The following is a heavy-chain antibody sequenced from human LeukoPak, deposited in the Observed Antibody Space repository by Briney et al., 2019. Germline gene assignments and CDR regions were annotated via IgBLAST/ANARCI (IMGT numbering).Heavy chain of an antibody. Sequence: SQTLSLTCTVSGGSISSGDYYWSWIRQPPGKGLEWIGYIYYSGSTYYNPSLKSRVTISVDTSKNQFSMKLSSVTAADTAVYYCARAHQVGITDAFDIWGQGTMGAVSS. CDR3: ARAHQVGITDAFDI. CDR2: IYYSGST. CDR1: GGSISSGDYY. V-gene: IGHV4-30-4*01. D-gene: IGHD3-16*01. J-gene: IGHJ3*02.